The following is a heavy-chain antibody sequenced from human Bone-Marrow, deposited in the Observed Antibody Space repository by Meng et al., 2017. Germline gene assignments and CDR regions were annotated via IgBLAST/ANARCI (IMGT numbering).Heavy chain of an antibody. CDR3: AKESFGDRGVWYFDL. CDR1: GFAFDDCA. Sequence: SLKISCAASGFAFDDCAMHWVRHAPGKGLYWVSGISLNSGSIGYAESVKGRFTISRDNAKNSLYLQINSLRAEDTALYYCAKESFGDRGVWYFDLWGHGTLVTVSS. V-gene: IGHV3-9*01. D-gene: IGHD3-10*01. CDR2: ISLNSGSI. J-gene: IGHJ2*01.